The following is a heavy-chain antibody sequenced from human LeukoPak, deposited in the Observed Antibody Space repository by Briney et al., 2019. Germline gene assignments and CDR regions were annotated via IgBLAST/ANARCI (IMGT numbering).Heavy chain of an antibody. CDR1: GCSITSYY. CDR3: ARDAYSSGYYFFDY. CDR2: GYYSGIT. Sequence: SETLSLTCTVSGCSITSYYWTWVRQPPGKGLEWIGYGYYSGITNYNPSLKSRVTISVEASKNQFSLKVSSVTAADTAVYHCARDAYSSGYYFFDYWGQGTLVTVSS. V-gene: IGHV4-59*01. J-gene: IGHJ4*02. D-gene: IGHD6-19*01.